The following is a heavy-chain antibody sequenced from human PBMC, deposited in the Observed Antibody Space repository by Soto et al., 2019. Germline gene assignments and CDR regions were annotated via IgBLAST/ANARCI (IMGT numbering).Heavy chain of an antibody. Sequence: GASLKISCKGSGYSFTSYWIGWVRQMPGKGLAWMGIIYPGDSDTRYSPSFQGQVTISADKSISTAYLQWSSLKASDTAMYYCARLRIAARKGYYYGMDVWGQGTTVTVSS. CDR3: ARLRIAARKGYYYGMDV. CDR2: IYPGDSDT. J-gene: IGHJ6*02. D-gene: IGHD6-6*01. V-gene: IGHV5-51*01. CDR1: GYSFTSYW.